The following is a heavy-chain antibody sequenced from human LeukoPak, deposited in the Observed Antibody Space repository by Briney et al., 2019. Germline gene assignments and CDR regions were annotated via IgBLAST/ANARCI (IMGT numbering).Heavy chain of an antibody. CDR1: GYTFNKYG. V-gene: IGHV1-69*04. D-gene: IGHD1-14*01. Sequence: SVKVSCKASGYTFNKYGISWVRQAPGQGLEWMGRIIPILGIANYAQKFQGRVTITADKSTSTAYMELSSLRSEDTAVYYCARDTITRDAFDIWGQGTMVTVSS. J-gene: IGHJ3*02. CDR2: IIPILGIA. CDR3: ARDTITRDAFDI.